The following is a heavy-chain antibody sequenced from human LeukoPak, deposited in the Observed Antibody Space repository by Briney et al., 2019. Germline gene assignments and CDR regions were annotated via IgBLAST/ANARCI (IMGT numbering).Heavy chain of an antibody. J-gene: IGHJ3*02. CDR1: GFTFSTYW. CDR3: ARDRGYAFDI. V-gene: IGHV3-74*01. CDR2: INSDGSST. Sequence: RGSLRLSCAPSGFTFSTYWMHWVRQAPGKGLVWVSRINSDGSSTSYADSVKGRFTISRDNAKNTLYLQMNNLRAEDTAVYYCARDRGYAFDIWGQGTMVTVSS. D-gene: IGHD5-12*01.